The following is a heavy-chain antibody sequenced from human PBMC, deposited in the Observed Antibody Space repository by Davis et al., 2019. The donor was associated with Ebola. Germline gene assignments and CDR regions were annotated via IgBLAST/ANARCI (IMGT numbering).Heavy chain of an antibody. CDR3: ASRRGGPQNGWDILAGYP. Sequence: GESLKISCAASGFTFSYYSMNWVRQAPGKGLEWVSSISSGSDYIYQADSVRGRFTISRDNAKNSLYLQMNSLRAEDTAVYYCASRRGGPQNGWDILAGYPWGQGTLVTVSS. D-gene: IGHD3-9*01. J-gene: IGHJ4*02. CDR1: GFTFSYYS. CDR2: ISSGSDYI. V-gene: IGHV3-21*01.